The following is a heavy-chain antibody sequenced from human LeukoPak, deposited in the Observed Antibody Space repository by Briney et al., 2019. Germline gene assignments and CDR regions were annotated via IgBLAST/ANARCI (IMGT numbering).Heavy chain of an antibody. D-gene: IGHD3-9*01. J-gene: IGHJ4*02. V-gene: IGHV1-18*01. CDR2: ISAYNGNT. CDR1: GYTFTSYV. Sequence: GASVKVSCKASGYTFTSYVISWVRQAPGQGLEWMGWISAYNGNTNFAQKLQGRVTMTTDTSTSTAYMDLRSLRSDDTAVYYCARAQAATNTQVRFCLDWGQGTLVTVSS. CDR3: ARAQAATNTQVRFCLD.